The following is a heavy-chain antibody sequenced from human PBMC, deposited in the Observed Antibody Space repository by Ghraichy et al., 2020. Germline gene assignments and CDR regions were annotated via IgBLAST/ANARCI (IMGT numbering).Heavy chain of an antibody. CDR2: ISGSGGST. CDR1: GFTFNNYA. J-gene: IGHJ4*02. CDR3: AKVSTAMVFFDY. Sequence: LSLTCVASGFTFNNYAMSWVRQAPGKGLDWISTISGSGGSTYYADSVKGRFTISRDNPKNTLYLQLNSLRAEDTAMYYCAKVSTAMVFFDYWGQGTLVTVSS. V-gene: IGHV3-23*01. D-gene: IGHD5-18*01.